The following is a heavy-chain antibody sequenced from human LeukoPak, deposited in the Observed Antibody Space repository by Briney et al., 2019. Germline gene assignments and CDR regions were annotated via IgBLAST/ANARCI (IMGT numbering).Heavy chain of an antibody. J-gene: IGHJ4*02. CDR3: AKDDYYDSSGYYFRYYFDY. V-gene: IGHV3-23*01. CDR1: GFTFSSYA. D-gene: IGHD3-22*01. Sequence: GGSLRLSCAASGFTFSSYAMSWVRQTPGKGLEWVSAVSGYGDRTYYADSVRGRFTISRDNSRSTLYLQVNSLRAEDTAIYYCAKDDYYDSSGYYFRYYFDYWGQGTLVTVSS. CDR2: VSGYGDRT.